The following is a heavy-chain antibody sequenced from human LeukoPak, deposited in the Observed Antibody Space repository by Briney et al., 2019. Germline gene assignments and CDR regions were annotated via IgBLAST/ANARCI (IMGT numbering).Heavy chain of an antibody. CDR1: AGTFSSYA. Sequence: SGNVSCKTSAGTFSSYAISGVRQAPGQAPEWMGGIIPIFGTANYAQKFQGRVTITADESTSTAYMELGSLRSEDTAVYYCARVRGPRGYNVDWYFDLWGRGTLVTVSS. J-gene: IGHJ2*01. CDR3: ARVRGPRGYNVDWYFDL. D-gene: IGHD5-24*01. V-gene: IGHV1-69*13. CDR2: IIPIFGTA.